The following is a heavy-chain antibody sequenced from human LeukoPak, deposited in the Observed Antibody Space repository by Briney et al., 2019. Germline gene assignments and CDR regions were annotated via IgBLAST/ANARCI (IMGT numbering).Heavy chain of an antibody. CDR3: TRRPLYLGYDFNDY. Sequence: GEFLKISCEASGYNFTNYWIFWVRQMPGKGLESMGSIYPGDSDTKYSPSFEGQVTISADKSINTAYLQWSSLKAPDTAMYYCTRRPLYLGYDFNDYWGQGTLVTVSS. CDR1: GYNFTNYW. V-gene: IGHV5-51*01. D-gene: IGHD5-12*01. J-gene: IGHJ4*02. CDR2: IYPGDSDT.